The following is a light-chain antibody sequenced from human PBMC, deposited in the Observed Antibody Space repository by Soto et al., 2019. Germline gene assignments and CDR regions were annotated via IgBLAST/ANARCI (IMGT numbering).Light chain of an antibody. V-gene: IGKV1-5*01. Sequence: DVPITQSPSALPACVGDRATIHCRASQSISNWLAWYQQKPGKAPNLLIYDASSLQSGVPSRFSGSGFGTDFTLTISSLQPENSATYYCLQDRSHFWTFGQGTNV. CDR3: LQDRSHFWT. J-gene: IGKJ1*01. CDR1: QSISNW. CDR2: DAS.